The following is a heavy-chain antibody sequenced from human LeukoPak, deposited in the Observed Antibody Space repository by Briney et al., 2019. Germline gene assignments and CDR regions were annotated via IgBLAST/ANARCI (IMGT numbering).Heavy chain of an antibody. Sequence: GGSLRLSCAASGFMFDDYAVHWVRQAPGKGLEWVSGISWNSGSIGYADSVKGRFTISRDNAKNSLYLQMNSLRAEDMALYYCTGGDYDSSGYTGGFDYWGQGTLVTVSS. V-gene: IGHV3-9*03. J-gene: IGHJ4*02. CDR1: GFMFDDYA. CDR2: ISWNSGSI. D-gene: IGHD3-22*01. CDR3: TGGDYDSSGYTGGFDY.